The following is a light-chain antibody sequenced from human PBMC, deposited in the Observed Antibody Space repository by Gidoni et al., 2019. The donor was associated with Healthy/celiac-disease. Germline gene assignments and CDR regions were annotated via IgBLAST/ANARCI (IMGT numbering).Light chain of an antibody. Sequence: DIVLTPSPLSLPVTPGGPASISFRYSQSLLHMNGYNYVDWYLQKPGQSPQLLIYLGSNRASGVPDRFSGSGSGTDFTLKSSRVEAEDVGVYYCMQALQTPLTFXQXTKVEIK. CDR3: MQALQTPLT. J-gene: IGKJ1*01. CDR1: QSLLHMNGYNY. CDR2: LGS. V-gene: IGKV2-28*01.